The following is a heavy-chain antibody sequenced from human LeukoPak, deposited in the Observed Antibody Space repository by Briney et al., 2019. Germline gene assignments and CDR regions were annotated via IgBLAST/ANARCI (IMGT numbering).Heavy chain of an antibody. V-gene: IGHV3-48*01. D-gene: IGHD3-10*01. CDR1: GFIFSTCN. CDR3: AREPRGVRALN. J-gene: IGHJ4*02. Sequence: GGSLRLSCAASGFIFSTCNMNWVRQAPGQGLEWVSYISSSSSTIYYADSVRGRFTISRDNADNSLYLQMNSLRAEDTAVYYCAREPRGVRALNWGQGTLVAVSS. CDR2: ISSSSSTI.